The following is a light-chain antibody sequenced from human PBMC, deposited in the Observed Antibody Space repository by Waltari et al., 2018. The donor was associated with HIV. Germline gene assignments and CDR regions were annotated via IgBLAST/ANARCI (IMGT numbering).Light chain of an antibody. CDR2: EDS. V-gene: IGLV3-10*01. Sequence: SYELTQPPSVSVSPGQTARITCSGDALPKKFAYWYQQKSGQAPVLVIYEDSKRPSGNPQRFSGSSSGTMATLTISGAQVADEADYYCYSTDNSGTHIRVFGGGTKLTVL. CDR1: ALPKKF. CDR3: YSTDNSGTHIRV. J-gene: IGLJ2*01.